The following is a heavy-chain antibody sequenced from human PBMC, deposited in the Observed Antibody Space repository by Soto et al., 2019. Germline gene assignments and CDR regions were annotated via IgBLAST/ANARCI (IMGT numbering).Heavy chain of an antibody. CDR1: GGSISSGDYY. Sequence: QVQLQESGPGLVKPSQTLSLTCTVSGGSISSGDYYWSWIRQPPGKGLEWIGYIYYSGSTYYNPSLKRPINISADTSKKPFSLELSSVTAANPAVYYCARDVRGSYFDYWGQGTLVTVSS. CDR3: ARDVRGSYFDY. J-gene: IGHJ4*02. V-gene: IGHV4-30-4*01. CDR2: IYYSGST. D-gene: IGHD3-16*01.